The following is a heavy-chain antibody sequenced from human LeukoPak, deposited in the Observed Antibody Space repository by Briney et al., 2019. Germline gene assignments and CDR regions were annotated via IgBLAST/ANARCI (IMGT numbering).Heavy chain of an antibody. CDR3: ARGPRYSSSWYYFDY. CDR2: IKQDGSEK. CDR1: GFTFSDYW. Sequence: GGSLRLSCAASGFTFSDYWMSWVRQAPGKGLEWVANIKQDGSEKYYVDSVKGRLTISRDNAKNSLCLQMNSLGAEDTAVYYCARGPRYSSSWYYFDYWGQGTLVTVSS. J-gene: IGHJ4*02. V-gene: IGHV3-7*01. D-gene: IGHD6-13*01.